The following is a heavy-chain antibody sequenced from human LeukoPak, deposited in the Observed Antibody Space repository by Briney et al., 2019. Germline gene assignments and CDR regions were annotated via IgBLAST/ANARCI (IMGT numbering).Heavy chain of an antibody. CDR3: ARAGGATGAFDI. CDR1: GFTFSSYW. V-gene: IGHV3-74*01. CDR2: INSDGSST. D-gene: IGHD1-26*01. J-gene: IGHJ3*02. Sequence: QPGGSLRLSCAATGFTFSSYWIHWVRQAPGKGLVWVSRINSDGSSTSYADSVKGRFTISRDNAKNTLYLQMNSLRAEDTAVCYCARAGGATGAFDIWGQGTMVTVSS.